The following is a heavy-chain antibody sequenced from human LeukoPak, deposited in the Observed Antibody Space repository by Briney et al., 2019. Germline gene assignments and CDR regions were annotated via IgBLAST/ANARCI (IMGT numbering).Heavy chain of an antibody. CDR2: ISYDGSNK. V-gene: IGHV3-30-3*01. J-gene: IGHJ6*02. D-gene: IGHD5-12*01. CDR1: GFTFSTYA. Sequence: GGSLRLSCAASGFTFSTYAMHCVRQAPGKGLEWVAVISYDGSNKYYADSVKGRFTISRDNSENTLYLQMNSLRAEDTAVFYCARDSATYYYSYAMDVWGQETTVTVSS. CDR3: ARDSATYYYSYAMDV.